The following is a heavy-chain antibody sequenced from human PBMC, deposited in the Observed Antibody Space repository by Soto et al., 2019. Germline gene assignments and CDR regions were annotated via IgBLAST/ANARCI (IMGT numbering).Heavy chain of an antibody. J-gene: IGHJ3*02. D-gene: IGHD2-15*01. CDR3: ARVTVMVVAATTAGDAFDI. Sequence: GASVKVSCKPSGYTFTKYDITWVRQAPGQGLEWMGWISPYSGNTNYAQMLQGRVTMTTDTSTSTAYMELRNLRSDDTAVYYCARVTVMVVAATTAGDAFDIWGQGTLVTV. CDR1: GYTFTKYD. CDR2: ISPYSGNT. V-gene: IGHV1-18*01.